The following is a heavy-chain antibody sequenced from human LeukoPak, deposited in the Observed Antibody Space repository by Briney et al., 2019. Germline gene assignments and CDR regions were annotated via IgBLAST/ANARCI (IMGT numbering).Heavy chain of an antibody. CDR2: INAGNGNT. CDR3: AREIAEGVPWYYYYGMDV. Sequence: ASAKVFCKASGYTFTSYAMHWVRQAPGQRLEWMGWINAGNGNTKYSQKFQGRVTITRDTSASTAYMELSSLRSEDTAVYYCAREIAEGVPWYYYYGMDVWGQGTTVTVSS. V-gene: IGHV1-3*01. J-gene: IGHJ6*02. CDR1: GYTFTSYA.